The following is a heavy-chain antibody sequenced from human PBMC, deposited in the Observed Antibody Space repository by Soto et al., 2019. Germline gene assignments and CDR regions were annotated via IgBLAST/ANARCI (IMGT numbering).Heavy chain of an antibody. CDR2: MYPDGRR. D-gene: IGHD4-17*01. J-gene: IGHJ4*02. V-gene: IGHV3-53*04. Sequence: EVQLVESGGDLVQPGGSLRLSCVASGFIVSGSYMSWVRRAPGEGLEWASVMYPDGRRHYAASVKGRFAISRQNSEDTVYLQMNSMRTEDTAVYYCAKDRGNYGDGGLDYWGQGTLVTVSS. CDR1: GFIVSGSY. CDR3: AKDRGNYGDGGLDY.